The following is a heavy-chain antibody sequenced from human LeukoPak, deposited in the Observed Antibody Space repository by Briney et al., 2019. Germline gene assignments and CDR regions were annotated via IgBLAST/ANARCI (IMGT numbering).Heavy chain of an antibody. Sequence: GRSLRLSCAASGFTFDDYAMHWVRQAPGKGLEWVSGISWNSGSIGYADSVKGRFTISRDNAKNSLFVQMNSLRAEDTAVYYCARVLSGSWDWFDPWGQGTLVTVSS. CDR3: ARVLSGSWDWFDP. CDR1: GFTFDDYA. J-gene: IGHJ5*02. CDR2: ISWNSGSI. V-gene: IGHV3-9*01. D-gene: IGHD3-22*01.